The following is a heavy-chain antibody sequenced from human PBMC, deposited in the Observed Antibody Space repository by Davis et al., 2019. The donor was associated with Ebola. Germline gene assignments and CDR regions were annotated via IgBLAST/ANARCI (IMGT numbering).Heavy chain of an antibody. V-gene: IGHV4-31*03. CDR1: GGSISSGGYY. CDR3: ARVASYYFYGMDV. J-gene: IGHJ6*02. Sequence: MPSETLSLTCTVSGGSISSGGYYWSWIRQHPGKGLEWIGYTYYSGSTYYNPSPKSRVTISVDTSKNQFSLKLSSVTAADTAVYYCARVASYYFYGMDVWGQGTTVTVSS. CDR2: TYYSGST.